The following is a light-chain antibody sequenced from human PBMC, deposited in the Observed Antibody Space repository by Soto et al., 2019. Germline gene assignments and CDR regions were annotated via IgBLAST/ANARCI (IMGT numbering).Light chain of an antibody. CDR2: SNN. Sequence: QSVLTQPPSASGTPGQRVTISCSGSSSNIGGNTVNWYQQVPGTAPKLLIYSNNQRPSGVPDRFSGSKSGTSASLAISGLQSEDEADYSCAAWDDSLNGVIFGGGTKLTVL. V-gene: IGLV1-44*01. CDR3: AAWDDSLNGVI. CDR1: SSNIGGNT. J-gene: IGLJ2*01.